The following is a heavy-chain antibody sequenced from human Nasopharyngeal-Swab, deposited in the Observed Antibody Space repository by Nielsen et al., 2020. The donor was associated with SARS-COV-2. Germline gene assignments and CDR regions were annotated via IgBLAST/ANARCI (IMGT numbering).Heavy chain of an antibody. V-gene: IGHV3-21*01. D-gene: IGHD6-19*01. Sequence: GESLKISCAASGFTFSSYSMNWVRQAPGKGLEWVSSISSSGSYIYYADSVRGRFTISRDNAKNSLYLQMNSLRAEDTAVYYCARRPRSDWYDMVAFDIWGQGTMVTVSS. CDR3: ARRPRSDWYDMVAFDI. J-gene: IGHJ3*02. CDR1: GFTFSSYS. CDR2: ISSSGSYI.